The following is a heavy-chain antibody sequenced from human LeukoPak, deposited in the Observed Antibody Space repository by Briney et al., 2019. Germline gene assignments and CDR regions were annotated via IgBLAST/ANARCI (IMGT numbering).Heavy chain of an antibody. CDR3: EQDGAGFDT. CDR2: INIGGTNT. D-gene: IGHD5-24*01. CDR1: GFTFNDYY. J-gene: IGHJ5*02. V-gene: IGHV3-11*01. Sequence: PGGSLRLSCAASGFTFNDYYMSWIRQAPGKGLEWLSYINIGGTNTHYADSVKGRFTISRDNAKKSLYLEMNNLRAEDTAVYYCEQDGAGFDTWGKGVLVTVSS.